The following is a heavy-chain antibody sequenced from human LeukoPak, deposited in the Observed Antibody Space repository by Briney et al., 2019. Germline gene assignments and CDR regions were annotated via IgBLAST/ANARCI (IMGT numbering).Heavy chain of an antibody. CDR3: ARAYNWNYAWFDP. CDR1: GGSISSYY. V-gene: IGHV4-59*01. D-gene: IGHD1-7*01. Sequence: SETLSLTCTVSGGSISSYYWSWIRQPPGKGLEWIGYIYYSGSTNYNPSLKSRVTISVDTSKNQFSLKLSSVTAADTAVYYCARAYNWNYAWFDPWGQGTLVTVSS. CDR2: IYYSGST. J-gene: IGHJ5*02.